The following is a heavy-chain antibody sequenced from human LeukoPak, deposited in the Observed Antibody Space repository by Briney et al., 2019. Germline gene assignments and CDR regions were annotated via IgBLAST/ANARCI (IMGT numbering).Heavy chain of an antibody. CDR2: INHSGST. CDR3: ARPLNDGDAFDI. V-gene: IGHV4-34*01. CDR1: GFTFSSYW. J-gene: IGHJ3*02. Sequence: GSLRLSCAASGFTFSSYWMSWVRQPPGKGLEWIGEINHSGSTNYNPSLKSRVTISVDTSKNQFSLKLSSVTAADTAVYYCARPLNDGDAFDIWGQGTMVTVSS. D-gene: IGHD1-1*01.